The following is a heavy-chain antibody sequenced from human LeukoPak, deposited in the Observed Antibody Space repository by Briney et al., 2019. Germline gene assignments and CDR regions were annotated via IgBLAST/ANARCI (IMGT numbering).Heavy chain of an antibody. CDR3: ARRSGSYYYFDY. V-gene: IGHV5-51*01. CDR1: GYSFTNYW. D-gene: IGHD1-26*01. Sequence: GESLKISCKGSGYSFTNYWIGWVRQMPGKGLEWMGIIYSGDSDTTYSPSFQGQVTISADKSINTAYLQWSSLKASDTAIYYCARRSGSYYYFDYWGQGTLVTVSS. CDR2: IYSGDSDT. J-gene: IGHJ4*02.